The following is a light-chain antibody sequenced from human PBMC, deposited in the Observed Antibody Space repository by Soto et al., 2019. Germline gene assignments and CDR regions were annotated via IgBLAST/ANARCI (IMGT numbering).Light chain of an antibody. J-gene: IGKJ5*01. CDR2: QTS. CDR3: QQYGSSIT. V-gene: IGKV3-15*01. Sequence: EIVMTQSPVTLSVSPGERATLSCRASQSVSSNVAWYQQKPGQAPRLLIYQTSARATGIPARFSGSGSGTDFTLTISRLEPEDFAVYYCQQYGSSITFGQGTRLEIK. CDR1: QSVSSN.